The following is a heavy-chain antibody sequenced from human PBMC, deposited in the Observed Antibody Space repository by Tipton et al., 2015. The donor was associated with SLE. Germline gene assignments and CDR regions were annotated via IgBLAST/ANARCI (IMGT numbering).Heavy chain of an antibody. CDR1: GASFSGYY. J-gene: IGHJ3*02. CDR3: ARQRDLDAFDI. CDR2: LSDIGRT. Sequence: TLSLTCTVSGASFSGYYWSWIRQPPGKGLEWIGYLSDIGRTNYKSSLRSRVTISVDTSRNLLSLKVTSVTAADTAVYYCARQRDLDAFDIWGQGTTVIVSS. V-gene: IGHV4-59*08.